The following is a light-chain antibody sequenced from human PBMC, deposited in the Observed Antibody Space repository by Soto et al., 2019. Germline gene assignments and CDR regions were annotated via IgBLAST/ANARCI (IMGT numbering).Light chain of an antibody. CDR2: EVR. J-gene: IGLJ3*02. CDR3: CSYTSSSIRV. Sequence: QSVLTQPASVCGSPGQSITISCTGTSSDVGGYNHVSWYQQHPGKAPKLIIYEVRNRPSGVSNRLSGSKSGNTASLTISGLQADDEADYYCCSYTSSSIRVFGGGTK. CDR1: SSDVGGYNH. V-gene: IGLV2-14*01.